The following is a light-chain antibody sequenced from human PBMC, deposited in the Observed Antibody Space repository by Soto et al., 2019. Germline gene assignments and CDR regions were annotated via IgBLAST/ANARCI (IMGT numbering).Light chain of an antibody. CDR1: QSVSSSY. V-gene: IGKV3-20*01. J-gene: IGKJ1*01. CDR3: QQYGSSPET. CDR2: GVS. Sequence: EIVSTQSPGTLSLSPGERATLSCRASQSVSSSYLAWYQQKPGQAPRLLIYGVSSRATGIPDRFSGSGSGTDFTLTISRLEPEDFAVYYCQQYGSSPETFGQGTKVEIK.